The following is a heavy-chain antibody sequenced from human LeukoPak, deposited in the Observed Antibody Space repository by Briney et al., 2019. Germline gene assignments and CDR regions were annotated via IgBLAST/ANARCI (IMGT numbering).Heavy chain of an antibody. CDR1: GFTFSSSA. J-gene: IGHJ3*01. D-gene: IGHD6-6*01. CDR3: ARSSYSSSSSV. Sequence: GGSLRLSCAASGFTFSSSAMSWVRQAPGKGLEWVASINSDGSEEYYADVVKGRFTISRDNAKNSLYLQINSLRAEDTAVYYCARSSYSSSSSVWGQGTMVTVSS. CDR2: INSDGSEE. V-gene: IGHV3-7*03.